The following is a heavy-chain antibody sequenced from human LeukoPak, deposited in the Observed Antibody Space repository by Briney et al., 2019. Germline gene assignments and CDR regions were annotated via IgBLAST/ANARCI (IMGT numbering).Heavy chain of an antibody. D-gene: IGHD3-10*01. J-gene: IGHJ6*03. CDR2: IYYSGST. Sequence: PSETLSLTCTVSGGSISSSSYYWGWIRQPPGKGLEWIGSIYYSGSTYYNPSLKSRVTISVDTSKNQFSLKLSSVTAADTAVYYCARLWFGEPIYYMDVWGKGTTVTISS. CDR3: ARLWFGEPIYYMDV. V-gene: IGHV4-39*07. CDR1: GGSISSSSYY.